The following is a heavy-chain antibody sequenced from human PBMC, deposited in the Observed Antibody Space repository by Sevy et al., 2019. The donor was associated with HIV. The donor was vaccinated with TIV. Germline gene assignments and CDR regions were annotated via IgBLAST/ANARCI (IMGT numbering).Heavy chain of an antibody. CDR3: ARHLHFYGIDV. J-gene: IGHJ6*02. CDR2: ISYSGST. Sequence: SETLSLTCTVSGGSISSDSFLWGWIRQSPGEGLSWSASISYSGSTYYDPSLKSRITVDVDTSKKQFSLELRSVTAADTAMYYCARHLHFYGIDVWGPGTTVTVSS. D-gene: IGHD3-3*02. V-gene: IGHV4-39*01. CDR1: GGSISSDSFL.